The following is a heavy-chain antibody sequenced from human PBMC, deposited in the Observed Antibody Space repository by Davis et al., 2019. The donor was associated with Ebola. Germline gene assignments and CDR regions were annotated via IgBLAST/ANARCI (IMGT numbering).Heavy chain of an antibody. CDR1: GGSFIGYY. V-gene: IGHV4-34*01. D-gene: IGHD3-10*01. CDR3: ARRGGVDV. CDR2: ITHSGST. J-gene: IGHJ6*02. Sequence: MPSETLSLTCAVHGGSFIGYYWSWIRQPPGKGLEWIGEITHSGSTTYNPSLKSRVTISVDTSKNQFSLKLSSVTAADTAVYYCARRGGVDVWGQGTTVTVSS.